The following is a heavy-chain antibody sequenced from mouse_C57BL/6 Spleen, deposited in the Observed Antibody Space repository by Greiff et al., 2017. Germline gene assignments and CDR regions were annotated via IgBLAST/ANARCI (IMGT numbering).Heavy chain of an antibody. D-gene: IGHD2-5*01. CDR2: IYPGDGDT. Sequence: VQRVESGAELVKPGASVKISCKASGYAFSSYWMNWVKQRPGKGLEWIGQIYPGDGDTNYNGKFKGKATLTADKSSSTAYMQLSSLTSEDSAVYFCASYYSNYDYAMDYWGQGTSVTVSS. J-gene: IGHJ4*01. CDR1: GYAFSSYW. V-gene: IGHV1-80*01. CDR3: ASYYSNYDYAMDY.